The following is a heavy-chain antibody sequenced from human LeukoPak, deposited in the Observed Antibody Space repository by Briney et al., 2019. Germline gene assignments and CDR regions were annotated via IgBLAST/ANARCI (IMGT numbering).Heavy chain of an antibody. CDR2: IIPILGIA. Sequence: GASVEVSCKASGGTFSSYAISWVRQAPGQGLEWMGRIIPILGIANYAQKFQGRVTITADKSTSTAYMELSSLRSEDTAVYYCASRGRIVGATTDAFDIWGQGTMVTVSS. CDR1: GGTFSSYA. V-gene: IGHV1-69*04. CDR3: ASRGRIVGATTDAFDI. D-gene: IGHD1-26*01. J-gene: IGHJ3*02.